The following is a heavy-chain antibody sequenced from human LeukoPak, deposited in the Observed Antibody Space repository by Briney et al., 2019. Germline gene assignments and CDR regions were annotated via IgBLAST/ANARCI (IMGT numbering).Heavy chain of an antibody. J-gene: IGHJ4*02. CDR2: IIPILGIA. V-gene: IGHV1-69*04. CDR1: GGTFSSYA. D-gene: IGHD5-12*01. Sequence: SVKVSCKASGGTFSSYAISWVRQAPGQGLEWMGRIIPILGIANYAQKFQGRVTITADKSTSTAYMELSSLRSEDTAVYYCARGGGYSGYDSGVPHDYWGQGTLVTVSS. CDR3: ARGGGYSGYDSGVPHDY.